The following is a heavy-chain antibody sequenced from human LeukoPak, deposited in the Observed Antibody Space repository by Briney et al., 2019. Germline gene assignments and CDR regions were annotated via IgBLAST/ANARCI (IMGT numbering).Heavy chain of an antibody. J-gene: IGHJ4*02. CDR3: ARDPSTVTLDY. Sequence: GGSLRLSCAASGFTFSSYAMHWVRQAPGKGLEWVAVISYDGSNKYYADPVKGRFTISRDNSKNTLYLQMNSLRAEDTAVYYCARDPSTVTLDYWGQGTLVTVSS. CDR1: GFTFSSYA. V-gene: IGHV3-30-3*01. CDR2: ISYDGSNK. D-gene: IGHD4-17*01.